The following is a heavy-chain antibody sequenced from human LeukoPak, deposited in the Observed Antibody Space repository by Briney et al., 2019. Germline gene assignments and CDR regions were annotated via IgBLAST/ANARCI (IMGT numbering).Heavy chain of an antibody. CDR1: GGSISSSSYY. D-gene: IGHD5-18*01. J-gene: IGHJ4*02. Sequence: PSETLSLTCTVSGGSISSSSYYWGWIRQPPGKGLEWIGSIYYSGNTYYNPSLKSRGTISVDTSKNQFSLKLSSVAAADTAVYYCARQSTGMGTFDYWGQGTLVPVSS. V-gene: IGHV4-39*01. CDR3: ARQSTGMGTFDY. CDR2: IYYSGNT.